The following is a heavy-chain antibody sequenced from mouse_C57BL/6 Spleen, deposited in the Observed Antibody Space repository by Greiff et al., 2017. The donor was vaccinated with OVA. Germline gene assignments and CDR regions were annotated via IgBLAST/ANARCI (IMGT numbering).Heavy chain of an antibody. V-gene: IGHV1-22*01. Sequence: EVQLQQSGPELVKPGASVKMSCKASGYTFTDYNMHWVKQSHGKSLEWIGYINPNNGGTSYNQKFKGKATLTVNKSSSTAYMELRSLTSEESAVYYCARSPGPHFDYWGQGTTLTVSS. J-gene: IGHJ2*01. CDR3: ARSPGPHFDY. CDR2: INPNNGGT. CDR1: GYTFTDYN.